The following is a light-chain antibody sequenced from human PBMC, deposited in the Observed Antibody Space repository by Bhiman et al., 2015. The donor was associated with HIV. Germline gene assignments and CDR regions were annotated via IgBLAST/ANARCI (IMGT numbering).Light chain of an antibody. Sequence: SYALTQPPSVSVSPGQTARITCSGDKLGDRFVSWYQHMPGQSPILIIYQDFKRPSGIPQRFSGSNSGNTATLTISGTQAMDEADYYCQAWHSNTVVFGGGTKLTVL. CDR3: QAWHSNTVV. CDR1: KLGDRF. CDR2: QDF. J-gene: IGLJ2*01. V-gene: IGLV3-1*01.